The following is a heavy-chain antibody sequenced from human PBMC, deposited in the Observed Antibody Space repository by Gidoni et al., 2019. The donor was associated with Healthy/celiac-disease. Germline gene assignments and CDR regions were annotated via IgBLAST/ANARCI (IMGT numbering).Heavy chain of an antibody. CDR3: AKPLTGTTRGFDY. CDR2: ISGSGGST. D-gene: IGHD1-7*01. CDR1: GFTFSSYA. V-gene: IGHV3-23*01. J-gene: IGHJ4*02. Sequence: EVQLLESGGGLVQPGGSLRLSCAASGFTFSSYAMSWVRQAPGKGLEWVSAISGSGGSTYYADPVKGRFTISRDNSKNTLYLQMNSLRAEDTAVYYCAKPLTGTTRGFDYWGQGTLVTVSS.